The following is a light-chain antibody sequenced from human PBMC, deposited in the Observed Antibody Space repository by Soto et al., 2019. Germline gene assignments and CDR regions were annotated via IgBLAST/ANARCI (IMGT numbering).Light chain of an antibody. J-gene: IGKJ5*01. CDR2: AAS. CDR3: QQANSHEIT. CDR1: QGISSW. V-gene: IGKV1-12*01. Sequence: DMQMTQSPSAMSASVGDRVTITCRASQGISSWLAWYQQKAGQAPKVLIYAASSLQSGVPSRFRASGSGTDFPPTITRLRPEDFETYYCQQANSHEITFGQGTRLEIK.